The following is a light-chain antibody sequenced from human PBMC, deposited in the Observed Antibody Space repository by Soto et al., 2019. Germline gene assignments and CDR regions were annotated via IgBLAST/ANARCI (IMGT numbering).Light chain of an antibody. J-gene: IGKJ1*01. CDR1: QFVSSR. CDR2: DTS. Sequence: DIVVTQSPATLSASPGERVTLSCRASQFVSSRLAWYQRRPGQVPRLLIYDTSTRAPGISARFSGSGSGTEFTLTISSLRSEDFAVYYCQEYIQWPPGMFGPGTKVDIK. V-gene: IGKV3-15*01. CDR3: QEYIQWPPGM.